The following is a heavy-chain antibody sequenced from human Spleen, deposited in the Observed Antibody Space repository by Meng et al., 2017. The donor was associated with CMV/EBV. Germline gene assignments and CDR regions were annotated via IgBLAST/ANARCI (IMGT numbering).Heavy chain of an antibody. J-gene: IGHJ4*02. D-gene: IGHD3-22*01. CDR1: GYTFTSYG. CDR2: ISAYNGNT. Sequence: ASVKVSCKASGYTFTSYGISWVRQAPGQGLEWMGWISAYNGNTNYAQKLQGRVTMTTDTSTSTAYMDLSRLRSDDTAVYFCARLLHVPYYDSSGYYDYWGQGTLVTVSS. CDR3: ARLLHVPYYDSSGYYDY. V-gene: IGHV1-18*01.